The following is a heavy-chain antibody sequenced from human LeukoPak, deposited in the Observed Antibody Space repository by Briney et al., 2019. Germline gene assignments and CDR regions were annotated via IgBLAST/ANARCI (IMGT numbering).Heavy chain of an antibody. CDR1: GYTFTSYG. CDR2: ISAYNGNT. D-gene: IGHD1-26*01. V-gene: IGHV1-18*01. J-gene: IGHJ4*02. Sequence: GASVKVSCKASGYTFTSYGISWARQAPGQGLEWMGWISAYNGNTNYAQKLQGRVTMTTDTSTSTAYMELRSLRSDDTAVYYCARGMYSGSYYVTLFDYWGQGTLVTVSS. CDR3: ARGMYSGSYYVTLFDY.